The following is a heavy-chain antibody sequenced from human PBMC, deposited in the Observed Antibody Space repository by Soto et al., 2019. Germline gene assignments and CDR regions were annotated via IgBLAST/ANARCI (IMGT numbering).Heavy chain of an antibody. CDR1: GFTFSSCG. CDR2: IWYDGSNK. Sequence: QVQLVESGGGVVQPGRSLRLSCVASGFTFSSCGMHWVRQAPGKGLEWVAVIWYDGSNKYYADSVKGRFTISRDNSKNTLYLQMNSLRAEDTAVYYCARGSPRNTDFDYWGQGTLVTVSS. D-gene: IGHD1-1*01. V-gene: IGHV3-33*01. J-gene: IGHJ4*02. CDR3: ARGSPRNTDFDY.